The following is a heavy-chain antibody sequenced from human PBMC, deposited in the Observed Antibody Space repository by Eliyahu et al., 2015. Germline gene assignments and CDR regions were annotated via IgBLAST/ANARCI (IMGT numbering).Heavy chain of an antibody. D-gene: IGHD1-14*01. Sequence: QLQLQESGSGLVKPSQTLSLTCXXSXGSISGGDYCWSWIRQPAGKGLEWIGYIYDSGRTYYNPSLKSRVTLSVDRSKNQFSLNLSSVTAADTAMYYCARLPTGNHWYFDLWGRGTLVTVSS. CDR2: IYDSGRT. CDR3: ARLPTGNHWYFDL. CDR1: XGSISGGDYC. V-gene: IGHV4-30-2*01. J-gene: IGHJ2*01.